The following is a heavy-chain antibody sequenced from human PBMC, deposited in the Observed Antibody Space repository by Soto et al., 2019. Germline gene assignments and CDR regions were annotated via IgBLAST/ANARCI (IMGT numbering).Heavy chain of an antibody. CDR1: DYTFATYG. D-gene: IGHD2-15*01. J-gene: IGHJ4*02. CDR3: ARDCNGGRCYPMY. CDR2: ISGYNGNT. V-gene: IGHV1-18*01. Sequence: QVQLVQSGGEVKKPGASVKVSCKASDYTFATYGISWVRQAPGQGPEWMGWISGYNGNTNYAQKFQGRLTRTTDTSTSTAYREVRSLGSDDTAVYYCARDCNGGRCYPMYWGQGTLVTVSS.